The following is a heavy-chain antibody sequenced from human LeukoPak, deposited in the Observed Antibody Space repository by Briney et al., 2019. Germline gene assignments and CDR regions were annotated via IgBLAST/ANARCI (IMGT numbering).Heavy chain of an antibody. J-gene: IGHJ4*02. D-gene: IGHD6-13*01. V-gene: IGHV3-21*04. CDR1: GFTFGDYA. CDR2: ISSSSSYI. CDR3: AREVQLVPDY. Sequence: GGSLRLSCTASGFTFGDYAMSWVRQAPGKGLEWVSSISSSSSYIYYADSVKGRFTISRDNAKNSLYLQMNSLRAEDTAVYYCAREVQLVPDYWGQGTLVTVSS.